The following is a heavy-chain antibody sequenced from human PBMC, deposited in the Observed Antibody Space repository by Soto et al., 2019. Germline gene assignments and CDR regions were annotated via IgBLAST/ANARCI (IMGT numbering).Heavy chain of an antibody. J-gene: IGHJ5*02. CDR3: ARGLGRYYDILTGYYRSKGACWFDP. V-gene: IGHV4-34*01. CDR2: INHSGST. Sequence: SETLSLTCAVYGGSFSGYYWSWIRQPPGKGLEWIGEINHSGSTNYNPSLKSRVTISVDTSKNQFSLKLSSVTAADTAVYYCARGLGRYYDILTGYYRSKGACWFDPCGQGTLVTVSS. CDR1: GGSFSGYY. D-gene: IGHD3-9*01.